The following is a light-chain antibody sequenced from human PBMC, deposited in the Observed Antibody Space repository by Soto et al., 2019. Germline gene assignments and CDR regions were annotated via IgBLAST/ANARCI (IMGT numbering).Light chain of an antibody. J-gene: IGKJ4*01. Sequence: EIVLTQSPVTLYLSPGERATLSCRASQSVSSYLAWYQQKPGQAPRLLIYDASTRATGIPARVSGSGSGTEFTLTISSLQSEDFAVYYCQQYDNWPLTFGGGTKVDI. CDR3: QQYDNWPLT. V-gene: IGKV3-15*01. CDR2: DAS. CDR1: QSVSSY.